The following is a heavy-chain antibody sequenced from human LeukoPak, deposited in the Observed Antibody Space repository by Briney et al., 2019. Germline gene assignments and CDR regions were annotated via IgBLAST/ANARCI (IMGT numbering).Heavy chain of an antibody. V-gene: IGHV4-59*01. CDR3: ARVFVEMATITYFDY. J-gene: IGHJ4*02. CDR2: IYYSGST. D-gene: IGHD5-24*01. Sequence: SETLSLTCTVSGGSISSYYWSWIRQPPGKGLEWIGYIYYSGSTNYNPSLKSRVTISVDTSKNQFSLKLSSVTAADTAVYYCARVFVEMATITYFDYWGQGTLVTVSS. CDR1: GGSISSYY.